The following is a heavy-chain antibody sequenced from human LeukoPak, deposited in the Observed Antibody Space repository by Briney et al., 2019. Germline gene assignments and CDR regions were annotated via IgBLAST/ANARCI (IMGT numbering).Heavy chain of an antibody. J-gene: IGHJ3*02. CDR2: IHSSSGSI. CDR3: ARDLAWDAFDI. CDR1: GFNFTNYN. V-gene: IGHV3-21*01. Sequence: GGSLRLSCAASGFNFTNYNMNWVRQAPGKGLEWVSSIHSSSGSIYYADSLKGRFTISRDNAKNLLYLQMNSLRAEDTAVYYCARDLAWDAFDIWGQGTMVTVSS.